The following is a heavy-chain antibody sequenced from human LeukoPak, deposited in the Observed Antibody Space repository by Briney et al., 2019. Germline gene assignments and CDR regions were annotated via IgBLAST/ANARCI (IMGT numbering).Heavy chain of an antibody. CDR1: GFTFSSYS. V-gene: IGHV3-30*03. Sequence: GGSLRLSCAASGFTFSSYSMNWVRQAPGKGLEWVAVISYDGSNKYYADSVKGRFTISRDNSKNTLYLQMNSLRAEDTAVYYCGRGGGGSSFFDPWGQGTLVTVSS. J-gene: IGHJ5*02. CDR2: ISYDGSNK. CDR3: GRGGGGSSFFDP. D-gene: IGHD6-13*01.